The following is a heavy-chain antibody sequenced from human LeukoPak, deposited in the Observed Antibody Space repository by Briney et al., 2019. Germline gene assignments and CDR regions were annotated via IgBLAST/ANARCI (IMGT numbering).Heavy chain of an antibody. Sequence: GESLKISCKGSGYSFTSYWIGWVRQMPGKGLEWMGIIYPGDSDTRYSPSFQGQVTISADKSISTAYLQWSSQKASDTAMYYCASTYCGGDCYQTEFDYWGQGTLVTVSS. J-gene: IGHJ4*02. CDR1: GYSFTSYW. CDR3: ASTYCGGDCYQTEFDY. CDR2: IYPGDSDT. D-gene: IGHD2-21*02. V-gene: IGHV5-51*01.